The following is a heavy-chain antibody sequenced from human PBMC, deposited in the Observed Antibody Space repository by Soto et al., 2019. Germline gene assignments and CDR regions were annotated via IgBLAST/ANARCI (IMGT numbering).Heavy chain of an antibody. J-gene: IGHJ4*02. V-gene: IGHV1-2*04. Sequence: ASVKVSCKASGYTFTGYYFHWGRQAPGQGLEWMGWINVNSGAINYAQKFQGWVTMTRDTSISTAYMGLSRLKSDDTAVYYCARAASPATDFDYWGQGTLVTVSS. D-gene: IGHD2-2*01. CDR3: ARAASPATDFDY. CDR1: GYTFTGYY. CDR2: INVNSGAI.